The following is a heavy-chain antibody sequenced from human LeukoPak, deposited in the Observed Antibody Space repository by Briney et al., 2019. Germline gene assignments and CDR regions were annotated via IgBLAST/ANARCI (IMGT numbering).Heavy chain of an antibody. J-gene: IGHJ4*02. V-gene: IGHV3-48*04. Sequence: GGSLRLSCTASGFPFSDYSMNWVRQAPGKGLEWISYIGISSGNTKYADSVKGRFTISADNARNSLYLQMNSPRVEDTAVSYCARDHNYAFDNWGQGTLVSVSS. D-gene: IGHD1-1*01. CDR2: IGISSGNT. CDR1: GFPFSDYS. CDR3: ARDHNYAFDN.